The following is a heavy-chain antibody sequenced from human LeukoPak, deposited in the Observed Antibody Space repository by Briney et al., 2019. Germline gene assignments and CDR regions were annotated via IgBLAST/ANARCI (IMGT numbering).Heavy chain of an antibody. CDR1: GGSISSSSYY. Sequence: SETLSLTCTVSGGSISSSSYYWGWLREPPGKGLEWIARMYDSGNTYYNPSLKSRVTISVDTSKNQFSLKLSSVTAADTAVYYCARKPDYWGQGTLVTVSS. CDR2: MYDSGNT. J-gene: IGHJ4*02. CDR3: ARKPDY. V-gene: IGHV4-39*01.